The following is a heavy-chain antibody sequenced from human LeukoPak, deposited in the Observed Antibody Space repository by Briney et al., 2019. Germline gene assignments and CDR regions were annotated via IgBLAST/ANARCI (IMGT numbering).Heavy chain of an antibody. CDR3: ATTGYSYGGEDYYYYYMDV. J-gene: IGHJ6*03. CDR1: GGTFSSYA. Sequence: SVKVSCKASGGTFSSYAISWVRQAPGQGLEWMGRIIPILGIANYAQKFQGRVTITADKSTSTAYMELSSLRSEDTAVYYCATTGYSYGGEDYYYYYMDVWGKGTTVTVSS. V-gene: IGHV1-69*04. CDR2: IIPILGIA. D-gene: IGHD5-18*01.